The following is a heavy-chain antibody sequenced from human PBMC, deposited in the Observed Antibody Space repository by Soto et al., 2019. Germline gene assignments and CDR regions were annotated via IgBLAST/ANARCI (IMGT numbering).Heavy chain of an antibody. D-gene: IGHD2-8*02. V-gene: IGHV4-39*01. CDR1: GVSISSSSYY. CDR2: IYYSGST. CDR3: ASQYGWDAFDI. J-gene: IGHJ3*02. Sequence: QLQLQESGPGLVKPSETLSLTCTVSGVSISSSSYYWGWIRKPPGKALEWIGSIYYSGSTYNPSLKSRVTISVDTSTNQFSLKLSSVTAADTAVYYCASQYGWDAFDIWSQGTMVSVSS.